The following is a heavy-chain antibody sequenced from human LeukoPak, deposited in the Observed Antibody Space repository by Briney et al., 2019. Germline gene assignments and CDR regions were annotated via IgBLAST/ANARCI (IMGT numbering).Heavy chain of an antibody. CDR3: ARAGFRCSSTSCYTDYYYYYMDV. CDR1: GGSISSVDYY. V-gene: IGHV4-30-4*08. CDR2: IYYSGST. Sequence: SQTMSLTCTVYGGSISSVDYYWSWIRQPPGKGLEWIGYIYYSGSTYYNPSLKSRVTISVDTSKNQFSLKLSSVTAADTAVYYCARAGFRCSSTSCYTDYYYYYMDVWGKGTTVTVSS. D-gene: IGHD2-2*02. J-gene: IGHJ6*03.